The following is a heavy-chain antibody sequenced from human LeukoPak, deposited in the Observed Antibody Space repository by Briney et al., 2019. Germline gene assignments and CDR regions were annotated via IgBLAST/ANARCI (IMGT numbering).Heavy chain of an antibody. D-gene: IGHD5-12*01. CDR1: GGSFSGYY. Sequence: SETLSLTYAVSGGSFSGYYWGWIRQPPGKGLEWIGEINHSGSTNYNPSLKSRVTISVDTSKNQFSLKLSSVTAADTAVYYCATGPYISGYAHTGGVAYWGQGTLVTVSS. V-gene: IGHV4-34*01. CDR3: ATGPYISGYAHTGGVAY. CDR2: INHSGST. J-gene: IGHJ4*02.